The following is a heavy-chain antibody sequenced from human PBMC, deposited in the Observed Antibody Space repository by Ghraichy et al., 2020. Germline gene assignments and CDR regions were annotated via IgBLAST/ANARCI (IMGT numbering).Heavy chain of an antibody. J-gene: IGHJ4*02. CDR3: AREICSGGSCYLG. CDR2: IYYSGST. V-gene: IGHV4-59*01. Sequence: SETLSLTCTVSGGSISSYYWSWIRQPPGKGLEWIGYIYYSGSTNYNPSLKSRVTISVDTSKNQFSLKLSSVTAADTAVYYCAREICSGGSCYLGWGQGTLVTVSS. D-gene: IGHD2-15*01. CDR1: GGSISSYY.